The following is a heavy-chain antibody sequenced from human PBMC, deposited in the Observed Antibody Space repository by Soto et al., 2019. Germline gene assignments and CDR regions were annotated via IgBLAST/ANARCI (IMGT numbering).Heavy chain of an antibody. D-gene: IGHD3-9*01. CDR3: AAKYYDILTGYGPNTQREN. V-gene: IGHV1-3*01. CDR2: INAGNGNT. Sequence: ASVKVSCKASGYTFTSYAMHWVRQAPGQRLEWMGWINAGNGNTKYSQMFQGRVTMTRNTSISTAYMELSSLRSEDTAVYYCAAKYYDILTGYGPNTQRENWGQGTLVTVSS. J-gene: IGHJ4*02. CDR1: GYTFTSYA.